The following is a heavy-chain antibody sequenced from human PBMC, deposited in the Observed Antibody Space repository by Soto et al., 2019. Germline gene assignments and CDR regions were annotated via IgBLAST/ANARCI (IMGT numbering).Heavy chain of an antibody. CDR1: GGSFSGYY. CDR2: INHSGST. V-gene: IGHV4-34*01. CDR3: ARAGGVVVPAANGAFDI. Sequence: QVQLQQWGAGLLKPSETLSLTCAVYGGSFSGYYWSWIRQPPGKGLEWIGGINHSGSTNYNPSLKSRVTISVDTSKNQFSLKLSSVTAADTAVYYCARAGGVVVPAANGAFDIWGQGTMVTVSS. J-gene: IGHJ3*02. D-gene: IGHD2-2*01.